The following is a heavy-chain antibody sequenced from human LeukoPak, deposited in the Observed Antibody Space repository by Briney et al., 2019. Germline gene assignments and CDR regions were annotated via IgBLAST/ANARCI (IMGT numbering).Heavy chain of an antibody. J-gene: IGHJ4*02. D-gene: IGHD3-3*01. Sequence: GGSLRLSCAASGFTFSDHYMDWLRQAPGKGLEWVGRTRNKANSYTTEYAASVKGRFTVSRDASKNSLHLQMNSLKTEDTAVYYCARASGNSTIRYYFDNWGQGTLVTISS. CDR1: GFTFSDHY. V-gene: IGHV3-72*01. CDR3: ARASGNSTIRYYFDN. CDR2: TRNKANSYTT.